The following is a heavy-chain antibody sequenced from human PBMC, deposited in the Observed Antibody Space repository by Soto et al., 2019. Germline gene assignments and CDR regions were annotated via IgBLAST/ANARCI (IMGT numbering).Heavy chain of an antibody. CDR3: AKAVSCGSTPCGFTRLDF. CDR2: ISWDGGRT. Sequence: GGSLRLSCAASGFTFDDYAMHWVRQAPGKGLEWVSLISWDGGRTYYADSVRGRFIVSRDSSKNSLYLQMSSLRVEDTALYYCAKAVSCGSTPCGFTRLDFWGQGALVTVSS. J-gene: IGHJ4*02. CDR1: GFTFDDYA. V-gene: IGHV3-43D*04. D-gene: IGHD2-2*01.